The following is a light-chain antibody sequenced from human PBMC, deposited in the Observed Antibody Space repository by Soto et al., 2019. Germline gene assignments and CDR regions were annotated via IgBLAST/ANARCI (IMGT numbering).Light chain of an antibody. CDR3: ATWDDSLNAVV. J-gene: IGLJ2*01. CDR1: SSNIGNNP. CDR2: YDD. V-gene: IGLV1-36*01. Sequence: SVVTKPPSVSGAPRQRVTISCSGSSSNIGNNPVNWYQQVPGKAPKLLIYYDDLLPSGVSDRFSGSKSGTSASLAISGLQSEDEADYYCATWDDSLNAVVFGGGTKLTVL.